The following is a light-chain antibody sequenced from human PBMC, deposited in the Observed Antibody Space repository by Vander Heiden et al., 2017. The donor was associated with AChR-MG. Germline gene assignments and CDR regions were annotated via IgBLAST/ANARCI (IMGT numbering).Light chain of an antibody. CDR2: TTN. J-gene: IGLJ3*02. CDR1: SSSIGSNT. Sequence: QSVLTQPPSASGTPGQRVIISRSGSSSSIGSNTVDWYQHLPGAAPKLLIYTTNQRPSGVPDRFSGSKSGTSASLAISGLQSEDEAHYYCASWDDGLNGWVFGGGTKLTVL. CDR3: ASWDDGLNGWV. V-gene: IGLV1-44*01.